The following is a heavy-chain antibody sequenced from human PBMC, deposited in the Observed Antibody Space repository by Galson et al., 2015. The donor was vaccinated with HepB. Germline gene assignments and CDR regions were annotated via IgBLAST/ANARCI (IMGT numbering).Heavy chain of an antibody. CDR1: GGTFSSYT. J-gene: IGHJ4*02. D-gene: IGHD3-22*01. Sequence: SCKASGGTFSSYTISWVRQAPGQRLEWMGRIIPILGIANYAQKFQGRVTITADKSTSTAYMELSSLRSEDTAVYYCASPPKYYYDSSGYYYFDYWGQGTLVTVSS. CDR2: IIPILGIA. V-gene: IGHV1-69*02. CDR3: ASPPKYYYDSSGYYYFDY.